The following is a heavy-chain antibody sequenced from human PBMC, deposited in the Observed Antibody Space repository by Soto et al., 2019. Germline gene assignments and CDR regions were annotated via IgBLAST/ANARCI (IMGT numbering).Heavy chain of an antibody. CDR3: AKYITAATRYFDL. J-gene: IGHJ2*01. CDR1: GLNFASYA. V-gene: IGHV3-23*01. CDR2: TSGDAANT. Sequence: GGSLRLSCAASGLNFASYAMTWIRQAPGKGLEWVSATSGDAANTQYADSVKGRFTMSRDNSKNTLYLQMNSLRAEDTAVYFCAKYITAATRYFDLWGRGTLVNVSS. D-gene: IGHD1-20*01.